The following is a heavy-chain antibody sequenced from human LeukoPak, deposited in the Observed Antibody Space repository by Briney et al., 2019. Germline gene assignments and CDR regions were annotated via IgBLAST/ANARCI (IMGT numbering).Heavy chain of an antibody. CDR1: RGTFSSDV. Sequence: GASLKLSCKASRGTFSSDVISWGREAPGQGREWMGGIIAIFGTAKSAQNFQSRVTITTDESTSTAYMELSSLRSEDTAVYYCARALFSGSYY. D-gene: IGHD1-26*01. CDR2: IIAIFGTA. V-gene: IGHV1-69*05. CDR3: ARALFSGSYY. J-gene: IGHJ6*03.